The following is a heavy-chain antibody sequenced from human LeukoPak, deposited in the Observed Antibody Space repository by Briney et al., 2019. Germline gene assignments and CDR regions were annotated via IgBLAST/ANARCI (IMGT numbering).Heavy chain of an antibody. Sequence: PGGSLRLSCAASGFTVITNDMTWVRQAPGKGLEWVSVLYSDGNTKYADSVQGRFTISRDNSKNTLYLEMNSLSPDDTAVYYCARGVEPTAGNTLAYRGQGTLVTVSS. CDR1: GFTVITND. CDR3: ARGVEPTAGNTLAY. CDR2: LYSDGNT. V-gene: IGHV3-53*01. J-gene: IGHJ4*02. D-gene: IGHD6-19*01.